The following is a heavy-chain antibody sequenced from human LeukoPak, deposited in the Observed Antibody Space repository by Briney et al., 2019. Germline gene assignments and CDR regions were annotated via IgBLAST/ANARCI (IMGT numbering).Heavy chain of an antibody. CDR1: GGSISSYY. CDR3: ARAKGLGGSYYKPNWFDP. Sequence: SETLSLTCTVSGGSISSYYWNWVRQPPGKGLEWMGYVYYTGSTNYNPSLKSRVTISLDTSKNQFSLKLSSVTAADTALYYCARAKGLGGSYYKPNWFDPWGQGTLVTVSS. D-gene: IGHD1-26*01. V-gene: IGHV4-59*01. CDR2: VYYTGST. J-gene: IGHJ5*02.